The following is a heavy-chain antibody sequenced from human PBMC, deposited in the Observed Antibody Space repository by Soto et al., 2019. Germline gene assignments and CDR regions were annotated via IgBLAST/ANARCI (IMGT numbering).Heavy chain of an antibody. CDR2: INHSGNT. J-gene: IGHJ4*02. Sequence: QVQLQQWGAGLLKPSETLSLTCAVYGGSFSGYYWSWIRQPPGKGLEWIGEINHSGNTNYNPSLKSRXXMXEXXSKNQFSLNLSSVTAADTAVYYCARVPASGSGFDYWGQGTLVTVSS. V-gene: IGHV4-34*01. CDR3: ARVPASGSGFDY. D-gene: IGHD3-10*01. CDR1: GGSFSGYY.